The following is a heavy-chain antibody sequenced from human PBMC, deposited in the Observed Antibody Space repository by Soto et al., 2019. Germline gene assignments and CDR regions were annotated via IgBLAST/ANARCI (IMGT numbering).Heavy chain of an antibody. CDR2: ISYDGSNE. V-gene: IGHV3-30*18. J-gene: IGHJ4*02. CDR1: GFTFDTYD. D-gene: IGHD1-20*01. CDR3: AQRAYKLTLKAAFDY. Sequence: QVQLVESGGGVVQPGRSLRLYCAASGFTFDTYDMHWVRQAPGKGLEWVAVISYDGSNEYYPDSVKGRFTISRDNSKNTLYLQMDSLRAEDTALYYCAQRAYKLTLKAAFDYWGQGTLVTVSS.